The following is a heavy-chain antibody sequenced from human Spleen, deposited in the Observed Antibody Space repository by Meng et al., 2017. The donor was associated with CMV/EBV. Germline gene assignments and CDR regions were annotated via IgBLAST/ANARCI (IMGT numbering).Heavy chain of an antibody. V-gene: IGHV4-30-4*08. Sequence: VPLRASGPGLVKPSQTLTLTCTASRGSISRCDYYWSWIRQPPGKGLECIGYIYYSGSTYSTPSLKSRVTISVDTSTNPFSLKLSSVTAADTAVYYCAREQSCSGGSCYGHWGQGNLVTVSS. CDR2: IYYSGST. J-gene: IGHJ4*02. CDR3: AREQSCSGGSCYGH. D-gene: IGHD2-15*01. CDR1: RGSISRCDYY.